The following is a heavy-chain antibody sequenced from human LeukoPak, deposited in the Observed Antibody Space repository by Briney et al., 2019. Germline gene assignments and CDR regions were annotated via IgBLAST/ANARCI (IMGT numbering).Heavy chain of an antibody. Sequence: GGSLRLSCAASGFAFSTYALTWVRQTPGKGPEWVSGISGSGDKTYYADSVKGRFTISRDNSKNTMFLQMNNLRVEDTATYYCAKPSGDYDYFDYWGQGALATVSS. J-gene: IGHJ4*02. CDR1: GFAFSTYA. CDR2: ISGSGDKT. CDR3: AKPSGDYDYFDY. D-gene: IGHD3-22*01. V-gene: IGHV3-23*01.